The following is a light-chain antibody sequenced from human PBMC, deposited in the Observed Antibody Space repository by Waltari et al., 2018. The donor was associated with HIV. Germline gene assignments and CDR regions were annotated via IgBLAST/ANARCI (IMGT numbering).Light chain of an antibody. V-gene: IGLV3-10*01. CDR2: EDS. CDR3: YSTDSSGYPL. J-gene: IGLJ2*01. Sequence: SYELTQPPSVSVSPGQAARITCSGAALPNKYAYWYQQKSGQAPVLVIYEDSERPSGIPERFSGSSSGTMATLTIRGAQVEDEADDYCYSTDSSGYPLFGGGTKPAVL. CDR1: ALPNKY.